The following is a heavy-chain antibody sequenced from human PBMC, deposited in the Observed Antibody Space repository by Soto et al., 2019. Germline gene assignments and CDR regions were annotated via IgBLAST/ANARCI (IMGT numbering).Heavy chain of an antibody. J-gene: IGHJ4*02. CDR1: GFSLTTTEVA. V-gene: IGHV2-5*02. CDR2: IYWDDDK. D-gene: IGHD6-13*01. Sequence: SGPTLVNPTQSLTLTCSFSGFSLTTTEVAVGWIRQPPGKALEWLALIYWDDDKRYSPSLKSSLTITKDTAKNQVVLTMTNMHPEDTATYFCAHSGHIATVAFEYWGQGILVTVSS. CDR3: AHSGHIATVAFEY.